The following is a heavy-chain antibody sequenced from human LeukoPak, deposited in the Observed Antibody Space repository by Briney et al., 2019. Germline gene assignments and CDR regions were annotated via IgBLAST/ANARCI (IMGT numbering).Heavy chain of an antibody. CDR1: GFSFSGYG. Sequence: GGSLRLSCAASGFSFSGYGMQWVRQAPGKGLEWVAVISASGGTKIYADSVKGRITLSRDNSESILHLEMNSLRVEDTAMYYCVKEGGHDNWYFDLWAVAPWSLSPQ. CDR3: VKEGGHDNWYFDL. V-gene: IGHV3-30*18. J-gene: IGHJ2*01. CDR2: ISASGGTK. D-gene: IGHD5-12*01.